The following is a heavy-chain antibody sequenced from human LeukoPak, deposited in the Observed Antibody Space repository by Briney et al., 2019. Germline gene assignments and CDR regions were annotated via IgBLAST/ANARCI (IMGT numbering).Heavy chain of an antibody. D-gene: IGHD2-2*01. CDR3: AREGTGYCSSTSCIRGYFDY. CDR2: IRSSSSYI. J-gene: IGHJ4*02. CDR1: GFTFSSYS. V-gene: IGHV3-21*01. Sequence: GGSLRLSCAASGFTFSSYSMNWVRQAPGKGLEWVSSIRSSSSYIYYADSVKGRFTISRDNAKNSLYLQMNSLRAEDTAAYYCAREGTGYCSSTSCIRGYFDYWGQGTLVTVSS.